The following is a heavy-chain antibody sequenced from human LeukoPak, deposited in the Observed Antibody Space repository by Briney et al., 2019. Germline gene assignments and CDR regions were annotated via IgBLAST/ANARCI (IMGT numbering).Heavy chain of an antibody. V-gene: IGHV3-7*01. CDR2: MNQDGSAK. CDR1: GFTFSNSW. D-gene: IGHD3-16*01. J-gene: IGHJ6*02. Sequence: GGSLRLSCAASGFTFSNSWMSWVRQAPGKGLEWVANMNQDGSAKGYVDSVKGRFTISRDNARNSLYLQMSSLRPEDTAVYYCATYTHWVAGDVWGQGTTVTVSS. CDR3: ATYTHWVAGDV.